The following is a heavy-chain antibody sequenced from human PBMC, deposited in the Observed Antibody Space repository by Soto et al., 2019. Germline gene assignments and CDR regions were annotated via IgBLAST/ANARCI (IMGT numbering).Heavy chain of an antibody. D-gene: IGHD3-22*01. CDR1: GFTFSSYG. J-gene: IGHJ5*02. CDR3: ANQLPGDQYEYYYDSSGYYPPGT. Sequence: GGSLRLSCAASGFTFSSYGMHWVRQAPGKGLEWVAVISYDGSNKYYADSVKGRFTISRDNSKNTLYLQMNSLRAEDTAVYYCANQLPGDQYEYYYDSSGYYPPGTWGQGTLVTVSS. V-gene: IGHV3-30*18. CDR2: ISYDGSNK.